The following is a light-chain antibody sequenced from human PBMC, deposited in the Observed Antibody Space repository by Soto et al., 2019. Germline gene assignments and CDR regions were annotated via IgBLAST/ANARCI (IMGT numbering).Light chain of an antibody. CDR1: QSIRSY. J-gene: IGKJ2*01. Sequence: MTQSPPSLSASPGDTITITCRTSQSIRSYLNWYQEKSGTAPRLLIYAASTLQDGVPSRFTGSGSGTDFTLTISSLRPDDVATYFCQQTFRAPYTFGQGTKLEI. CDR3: QQTFRAPYT. CDR2: AAS. V-gene: IGKV1-39*01.